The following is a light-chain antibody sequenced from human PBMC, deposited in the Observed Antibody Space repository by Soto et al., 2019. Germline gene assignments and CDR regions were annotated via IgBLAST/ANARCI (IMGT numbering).Light chain of an antibody. Sequence: QSALTQPHSASGSPGQSVTIYCAGTSSDVGGYNYVSWYQQYPGKVPKLMIYEVSERPSGVPDRYSGSKSGNTAFLTVSGLQAEDEADYYCLSYADTAYVFGTGTKLTVL. V-gene: IGLV2-8*01. J-gene: IGLJ1*01. CDR2: EVS. CDR3: LSYADTAYV. CDR1: SSDVGGYNY.